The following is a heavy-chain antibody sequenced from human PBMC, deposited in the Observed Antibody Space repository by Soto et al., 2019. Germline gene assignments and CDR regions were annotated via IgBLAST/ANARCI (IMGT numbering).Heavy chain of an antibody. J-gene: IGHJ4*02. V-gene: IGHV1-69*13. CDR2: IVPIYRKA. Sequence: GASVKVSCKASGGTFSSYRINWVRQAPGQGLEWVGGIVPIYRKADYAKKFQGRVTITAEESARTSYMELRSLKSQDTAVYYCVRDSGAKLNSIWGQATLVTVSS. CDR3: VRDSGAKLNSI. D-gene: IGHD3-3*02. CDR1: GGTFSSYR.